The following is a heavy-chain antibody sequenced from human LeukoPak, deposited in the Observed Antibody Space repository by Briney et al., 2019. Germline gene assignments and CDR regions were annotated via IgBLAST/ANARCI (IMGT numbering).Heavy chain of an antibody. D-gene: IGHD3-22*01. CDR3: AKSITMIVVVITTIDY. V-gene: IGHV3-30*02. CDR2: IQYDGSNE. Sequence: GGSLRLSCAASGFTFSSYGMHWVRQAPGKGLEWVAYIQYDGSNEQYADSVKGRFSISRDSSKNILYLQMNSLRAEDTAVYYCAKSITMIVVVITTIDYWGQGTLVTVSS. CDR1: GFTFSSYG. J-gene: IGHJ4*02.